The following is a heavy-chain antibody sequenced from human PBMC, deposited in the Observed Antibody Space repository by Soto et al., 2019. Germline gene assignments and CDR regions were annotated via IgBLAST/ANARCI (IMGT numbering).Heavy chain of an antibody. CDR2: ISAYNGNT. D-gene: IGHD3-22*01. CDR1: GYTFTSYG. Sequence: ASVKVSCKASGYTFTSYGISWVRQAPGQGLEWMGWISAYNGNTNYAQKLQGRVTMTTDTSTSTAYMELRSLRSDDTAVYYCARGAASYYYDTSGWFAFHIWGQGKMVTVSS. CDR3: ARGAASYYYDTSGWFAFHI. J-gene: IGHJ3*02. V-gene: IGHV1-18*04.